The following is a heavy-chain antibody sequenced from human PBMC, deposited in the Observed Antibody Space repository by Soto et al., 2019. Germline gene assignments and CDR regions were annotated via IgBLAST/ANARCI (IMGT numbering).Heavy chain of an antibody. J-gene: IGHJ4*01. CDR3: GSSHKGYYCNYFDD. CDR1: GGPICRSWFY. D-gene: IGHD3-10*01. CDR2: GFYTYFT. Sequence: PSGTPALTCAASGGPICRSWFYWDWLRQSPGRGPEWIGSGFYTYFTSYNPSLESRVSVSVDTSKNQFSLKVSAGTAADTAVYYCGSSHKGYYCNYFDDWGHGASVTVSS. V-gene: IGHV4-39*05.